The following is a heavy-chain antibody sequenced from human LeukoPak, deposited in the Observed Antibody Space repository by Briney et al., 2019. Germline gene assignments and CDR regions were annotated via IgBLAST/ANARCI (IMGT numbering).Heavy chain of an antibody. J-gene: IGHJ4*02. D-gene: IGHD2-2*01. CDR2: VQRDGSEQ. CDR3: VRPSSSTSSDY. Sequence: GSLRLSCATSGFTFSNYLMSWVRQAPEKGLEWVANVQRDGSEQYYVDSVKGRFIISRDNAKNSMYLQMNSLRAEDTAVYYCVRPSSSTSSDYWGRGTLVTVSS. CDR1: GFTFSNYL. V-gene: IGHV3-7*01.